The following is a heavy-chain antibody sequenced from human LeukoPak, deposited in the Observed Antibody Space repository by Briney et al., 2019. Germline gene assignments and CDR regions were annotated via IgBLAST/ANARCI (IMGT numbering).Heavy chain of an antibody. V-gene: IGHV3-23*01. D-gene: IGHD1-26*01. Sequence: PGGSLRLSCAASGFTFSSYAMSWVRQAPGKGLEWVSAISGSGGSTYYADSVKGRFTISKDNSKNTLYLQMNSLRAEDTAVYYCAKGRGGSYGVIDYWGQGTLVTVSS. CDR1: GFTFSSYA. CDR2: ISGSGGST. J-gene: IGHJ4*02. CDR3: AKGRGGSYGVIDY.